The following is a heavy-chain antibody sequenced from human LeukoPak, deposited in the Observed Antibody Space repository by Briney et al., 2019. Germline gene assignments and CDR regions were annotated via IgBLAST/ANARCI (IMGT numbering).Heavy chain of an antibody. J-gene: IGHJ3*02. D-gene: IGHD5-12*01. Sequence: SQTLSLTCAVSGGSISSGGYSWSWIRQPPGKGLEWIGYIYHSGSTYYNPSLKSRVTISVDRSKNQFSLKLSSVTAADTAVYYCARGFDIVATINGDAFDIWGQGTMVTVSS. CDR1: GGSISSGGYS. CDR3: ARGFDIVATINGDAFDI. CDR2: IYHSGST. V-gene: IGHV4-30-2*01.